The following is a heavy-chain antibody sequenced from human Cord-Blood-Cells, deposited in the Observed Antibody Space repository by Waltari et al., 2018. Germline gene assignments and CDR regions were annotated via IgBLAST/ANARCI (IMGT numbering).Heavy chain of an antibody. D-gene: IGHD1-1*01. CDR2: IKHDGSEK. CDR1: GFTFSSYW. CDR3: ARDSGTTGKFDP. V-gene: IGHV3-7*01. J-gene: IGHJ5*02. Sequence: EVQLVESGGGLVQPGGSLRLSCAASGFTFSSYWMSWVRRAPGKGLEWGTNIKHDGSEKYYVDSVKGRFTISRDNARNSLYLQMNSLRAEDTAVYYCARDSGTTGKFDPWGQGTLVTVSS.